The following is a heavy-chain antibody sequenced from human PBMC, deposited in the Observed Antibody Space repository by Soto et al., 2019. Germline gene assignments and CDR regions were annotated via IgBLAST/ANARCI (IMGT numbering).Heavy chain of an antibody. D-gene: IGHD2-8*01. CDR3: ARAGVIMVYASGWFDP. V-gene: IGHV4-34*01. J-gene: IGHJ5*02. CDR1: GGSFSGYD. CDR2: LNHSGIT. Sequence: SETLSLTCAVYGGSFSGYDCSWIRQPPWKGLERIGELNHSGITNYNPSLTSRVTISVDTSKNQFSLQLSSVNAADTAVYYCARAGVIMVYASGWFDPCGQGTLVPV.